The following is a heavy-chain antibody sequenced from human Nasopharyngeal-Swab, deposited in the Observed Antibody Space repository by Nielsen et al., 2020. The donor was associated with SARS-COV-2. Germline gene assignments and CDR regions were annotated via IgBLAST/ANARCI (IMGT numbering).Heavy chain of an antibody. CDR3: AKGYTAMVTGWFDP. Sequence: SVKVSCKASGYTFTSYAMHWVRQAPGQGLEWMGGIIPIFGTANYAQKFQGRVTITAGESTSTAYMELSSLRSEDTAVYYCAKGYTAMVTGWFDPWGQGTLVTVSS. CDR2: IIPIFGTA. J-gene: IGHJ5*02. D-gene: IGHD5-18*01. CDR1: GYTFTSYA. V-gene: IGHV1-69*13.